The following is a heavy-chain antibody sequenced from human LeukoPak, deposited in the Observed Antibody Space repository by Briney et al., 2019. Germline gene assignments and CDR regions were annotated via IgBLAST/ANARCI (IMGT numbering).Heavy chain of an antibody. CDR3: ARESNGWGYYYYYMDV. CDR1: GFTFSDHY. CDR2: ISSSGSTI. Sequence: PGGSLRLSCAASGFTFSDHYMSWIRQAPGKGLEGVSYISSSGSTIYYADSVKGRFTISRDNAKNSLYLQINSARAEDTAVCYCARESNGWGYYYYYMDVWGKGTTVTVSS. D-gene: IGHD1-26*01. V-gene: IGHV3-11*04. J-gene: IGHJ6*03.